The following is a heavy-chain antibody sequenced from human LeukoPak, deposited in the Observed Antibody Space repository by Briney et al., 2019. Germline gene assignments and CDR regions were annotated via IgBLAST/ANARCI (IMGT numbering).Heavy chain of an antibody. CDR1: GYTFTSYY. D-gene: IGHD2-21*02. V-gene: IGHV1-46*01. CDR2: IYPRGDYT. CDR3: ARSGYLVVTAYDAFDI. J-gene: IGHJ3*02. Sequence: ASVKVSCKPFGYTFTSYYIHWVRQAPGQGLEWMGIIYPRGDYTTYAQNFQGRVTMTRDTSTSTIYMELSSLRSEDTAVYYCARSGYLVVTAYDAFDIWGQGTMVTVSS.